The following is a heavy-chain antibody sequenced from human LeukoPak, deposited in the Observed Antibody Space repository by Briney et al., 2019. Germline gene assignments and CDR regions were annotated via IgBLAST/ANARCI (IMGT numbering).Heavy chain of an antibody. CDR3: ASGEMATVTLDY. CDR2: IYSGGGT. V-gene: IGHV3-53*01. CDR1: GFIVSTKY. D-gene: IGHD5-24*01. Sequence: GGSLRLSCAASGFIVSTKYMTWVRQAPGKGLEWVSVIYSGGGTYHADSVKGRFTISRDNSKNTLYLQMNNLRAEDTALYYCASGEMATVTLDYWGQGTLVVVSS. J-gene: IGHJ4*02.